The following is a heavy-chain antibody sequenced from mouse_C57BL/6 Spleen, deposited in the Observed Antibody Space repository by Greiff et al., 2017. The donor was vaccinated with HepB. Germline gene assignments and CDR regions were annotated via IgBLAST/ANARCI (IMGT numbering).Heavy chain of an antibody. V-gene: IGHV1-76*01. J-gene: IGHJ3*01. D-gene: IGHD3-2*02. Sequence: VQLQQSGAELVRPGASVKLSCKASGYTFTDYYINWVKQRPGQGLEWIARIYPGSGNTYYNEKFKGKATLTAEKSSSTAYMQLSSLTSEDSAVYFCAREGQLRLGAWFAYWGQGTLVTVSA. CDR2: IYPGSGNT. CDR3: AREGQLRLGAWFAY. CDR1: GYTFTDYY.